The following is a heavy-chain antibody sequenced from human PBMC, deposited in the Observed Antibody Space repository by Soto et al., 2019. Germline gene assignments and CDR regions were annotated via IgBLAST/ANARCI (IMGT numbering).Heavy chain of an antibody. CDR3: ARDLRYTYGFDS. D-gene: IGHD2-8*01. Sequence: EVQLVESGGGLVQPGVSLRLSCAASGFTFSAYWMHWVRQAPGKGLVWVSRINSDGSSTSYADSVKGRLTVSRDNAKNTLYLQMNSLRAEDTAVYFCARDLRYTYGFDSWGQGALVTVSS. V-gene: IGHV3-74*01. CDR1: GFTFSAYW. J-gene: IGHJ4*02. CDR2: INSDGSST.